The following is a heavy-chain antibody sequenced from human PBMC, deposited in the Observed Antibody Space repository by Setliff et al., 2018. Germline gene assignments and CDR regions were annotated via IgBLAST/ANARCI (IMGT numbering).Heavy chain of an antibody. CDR1: GGSISSQD. CDR2: VYSSGIT. D-gene: IGHD3-3*01. CDR3: ARGRGLEWLPESWFDP. Sequence: SETLSLTCTVSGGSISSQDWSWIRQPPGKGLEWIGYVYSSGITNYNPSLKSRVTMSVDTSKNQFSLTLTSVTAADTAVYYCARGRGLEWLPESWFDPWGQGTLVTVSS. V-gene: IGHV4-59*08. J-gene: IGHJ5*02.